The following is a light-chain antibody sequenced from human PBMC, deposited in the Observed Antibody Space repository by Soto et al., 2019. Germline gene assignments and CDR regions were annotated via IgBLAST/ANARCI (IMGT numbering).Light chain of an antibody. J-gene: IGLJ1*01. V-gene: IGLV2-8*01. Sequence: QSALTQPPSAAGCPGQSVAISCTGTSSDAGGYNYVSWYQQHPGKVPKLMVYEVNKRPSGVPDRFSGSKSGNTASLTVSGLQAEDEGDYYCTSYAGGNNVFGTGTKLTVL. CDR1: SSDAGGYNY. CDR3: TSYAGGNNV. CDR2: EVN.